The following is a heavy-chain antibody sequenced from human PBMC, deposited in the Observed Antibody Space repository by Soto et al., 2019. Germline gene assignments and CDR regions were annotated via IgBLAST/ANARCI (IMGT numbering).Heavy chain of an antibody. Sequence: LRLSCTGSGFTFSDYGMSWFRQAPGKGLERVSFIRSEAYGGTTEYAASVQGRFSISRDDSKSSAYLQMISLRTEYTVVYYCTRDAGAHNFGYDSWGQGTLVTVSS. CDR1: GFTFSDYG. CDR2: IRSEAYGGTT. J-gene: IGHJ4*02. D-gene: IGHD1-20*01. CDR3: TRDAGAHNFGYDS. V-gene: IGHV3-49*03.